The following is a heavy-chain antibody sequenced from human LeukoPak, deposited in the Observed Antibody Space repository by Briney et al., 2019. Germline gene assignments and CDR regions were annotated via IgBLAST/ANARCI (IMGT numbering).Heavy chain of an antibody. Sequence: PSETLSLTCTVSGGSISSYYWSWIRQPPGKGLEWIGYIYYSGSTNYNPSLKSRVTISVDTSKNQFSLKLSSVTAADTAVYYCAREARRYYDSSGYFDAFDIWGQGTMVTVSS. CDR3: AREARRYYDSSGYFDAFDI. D-gene: IGHD3-22*01. V-gene: IGHV4-59*01. CDR2: IYYSGST. J-gene: IGHJ3*02. CDR1: GGSISSYY.